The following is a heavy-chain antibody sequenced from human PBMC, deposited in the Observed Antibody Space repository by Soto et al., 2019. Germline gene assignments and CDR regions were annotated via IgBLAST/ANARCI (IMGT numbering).Heavy chain of an antibody. CDR2: SDFICSLT. CDR3: SNILVGQWLVPGGY. V-gene: IGHV3-23*01. J-gene: IGHJ4*02. Sequence: EVQILESGGALIQPGGSLRLPCAASGFTSSMTWVRQAPGKGMEWVSESDFICSLTYYADSVKGLFTIFRDTSVNTLFLQMNSLRTEDTAVYYCSNILVGQWLVPGGYWGPGTLVTVSS. CDR1: GFTSS. D-gene: IGHD6-19*01.